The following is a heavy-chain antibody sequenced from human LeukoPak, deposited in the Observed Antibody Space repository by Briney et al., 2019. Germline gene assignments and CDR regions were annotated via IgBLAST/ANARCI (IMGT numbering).Heavy chain of an antibody. Sequence: PSETLSLTCTVSGGSISSYYWSWIRQPAGKGLEWIGRIYTSGSTNYNPSLKNRVTMSVDTSKNQFSLKLSSVTAADTAVYYCAREWYALSMDYYYYYMDVWGKGTTVTVSS. CDR3: AREWYALSMDYYYYYMDV. CDR1: GGSISSYY. J-gene: IGHJ6*03. D-gene: IGHD2-15*01. V-gene: IGHV4-4*07. CDR2: IYTSGST.